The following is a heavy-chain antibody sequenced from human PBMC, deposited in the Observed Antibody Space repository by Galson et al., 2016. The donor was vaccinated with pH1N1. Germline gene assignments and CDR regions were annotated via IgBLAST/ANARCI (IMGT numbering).Heavy chain of an antibody. CDR1: GFSLTSSGMG. CDR3: AHREVMITNAFDM. CDR2: IYWDDDK. D-gene: IGHD3-16*01. V-gene: IGHV2-5*02. Sequence: PALVKPTQTLTLTCTFSGFSLTSSGMGVGWIRQPPGKALEWLALIYWDDDKRYSPSLKTRLTITKDTSKNQVVLKMTNMEPADTATYYCAHREVMITNAFDMWGQGTMVTVSS. J-gene: IGHJ3*02.